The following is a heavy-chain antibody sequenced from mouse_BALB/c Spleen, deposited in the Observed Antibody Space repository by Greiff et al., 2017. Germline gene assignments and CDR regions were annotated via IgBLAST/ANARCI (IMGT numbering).Heavy chain of an antibody. Sequence: EVQLQQSGAELVKPGASVKLSCTASGFNIKDTYMHWVKQRPEQGLEWIGRIDPANGNTKYDPKFQGKATITADTSSNTAYLQLSSLTSEDTAVYYGARPIYYGNYVAMDYWGQGTSVTVSS. V-gene: IGHV14-3*02. J-gene: IGHJ4*01. CDR3: ARPIYYGNYVAMDY. D-gene: IGHD2-1*01. CDR1: GFNIKDTY. CDR2: IDPANGNT.